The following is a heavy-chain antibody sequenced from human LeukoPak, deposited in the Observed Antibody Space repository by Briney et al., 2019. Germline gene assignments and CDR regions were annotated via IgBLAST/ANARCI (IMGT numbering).Heavy chain of an antibody. CDR2: INPHSGGT. V-gene: IGHV1-2*02. Sequence: ASVKVFCKASGYTFIGYYIQWVRQAPGQGLEWMGWINPHSGGTNYAQEFQGRVTMTRDTSISTAYMELSSLRPDDTAVYSWARGVTARGFYYYMDIWGNGTTVTISS. J-gene: IGHJ6*03. CDR1: GYTFIGYY. CDR3: ARGVTARGFYYYMDI. D-gene: IGHD2-21*02.